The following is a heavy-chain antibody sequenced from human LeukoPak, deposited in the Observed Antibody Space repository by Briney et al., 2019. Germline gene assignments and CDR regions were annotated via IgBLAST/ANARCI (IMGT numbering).Heavy chain of an antibody. CDR2: IYYSGST. V-gene: IGHV4-59*01. J-gene: IGHJ4*02. Sequence: SETLSLTCTVSGGSISSYYWSWIRQPPGKGLEWIGYIYYSGSTNYNPSLKSRVTISVDTSKNQFSLKLSSVTAADTAVYYCAREQLERQPFDYWGQGTLVTVSS. D-gene: IGHD1-1*01. CDR3: AREQLERQPFDY. CDR1: GGSISSYY.